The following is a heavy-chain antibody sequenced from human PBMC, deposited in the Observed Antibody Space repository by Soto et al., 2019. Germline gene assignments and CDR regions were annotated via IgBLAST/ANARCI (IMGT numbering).Heavy chain of an antibody. J-gene: IGHJ3*02. CDR2: IIPILGIA. D-gene: IGHD3-16*02. CDR1: GGTFSSYT. CDR3: ARASHASIMITFLGVIDFDAYYI. V-gene: IGHV1-69*02. Sequence: QVKLVQSGAEVKKPGSSVKVSCKASGGTFSSYTISWVRQAPGQGLEWMGRIIPILGIANYAKKFQGRVTITANKSPSTAYMALSSLSSEDTAVYYCARASHASIMITFLGVIDFDAYYIWGQGTMVTVSS.